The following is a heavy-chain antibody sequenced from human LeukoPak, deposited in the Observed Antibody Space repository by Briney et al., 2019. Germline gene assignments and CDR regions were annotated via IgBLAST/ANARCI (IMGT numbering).Heavy chain of an antibody. D-gene: IGHD3-10*01. CDR3: ARGLLWYGVVKTGDYFDY. CDR1: GYTFTSYG. CDR2: INTNTGNP. V-gene: IGHV7-4-1*02. Sequence: ASVKVSCKASGYTFTSYGISWVRQAPGQGLEWMGWINTNTGNPTYAQGFTGRFVFSLDTSVSTAYLQISSLKAEDTAVYYCARGLLWYGVVKTGDYFDYWGQGTLVTVSS. J-gene: IGHJ4*02.